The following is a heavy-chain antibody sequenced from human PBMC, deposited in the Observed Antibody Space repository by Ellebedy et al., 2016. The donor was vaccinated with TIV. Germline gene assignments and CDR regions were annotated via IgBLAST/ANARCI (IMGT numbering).Heavy chain of an antibody. CDR1: GFSFSNYA. V-gene: IGHV3-23*01. D-gene: IGHD6-19*01. CDR2: ISGSGDGT. J-gene: IGHJ4*02. Sequence: PGGSLRLSCAASGFSFSNYAMSWVRQAPGKGLEWVSGISGSGDGTYYADSVKGRFTISRDNSKNTVFLQMNNLRVEDTAIYYCAKEVGVHGTPYFDFWGQGTLVTVSS. CDR3: AKEVGVHGTPYFDF.